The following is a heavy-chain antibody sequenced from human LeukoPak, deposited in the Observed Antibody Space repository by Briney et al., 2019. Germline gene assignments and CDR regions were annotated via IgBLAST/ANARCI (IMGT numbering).Heavy chain of an antibody. CDR3: ARAYGDYVLHYFDY. J-gene: IGHJ4*02. CDR1: GYTFTSYG. CDR2: ISAYNGNT. V-gene: IGHV1-18*01. Sequence: ASLKVSCKASGYTFTSYGISWVRHAPGQGLEWMGWISAYNGNTNYAQKLQGRVTMTTDTSTSTAYMELRSLRSDDTAVYYCARAYGDYVLHYFDYWGQGTLVTVSS. D-gene: IGHD4-17*01.